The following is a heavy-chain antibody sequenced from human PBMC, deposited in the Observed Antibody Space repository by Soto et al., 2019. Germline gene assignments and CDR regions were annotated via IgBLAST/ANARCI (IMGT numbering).Heavy chain of an antibody. J-gene: IGHJ6*02. Sequence: QITLKESGPTLVKPTQTLTLTCTFSGFSLSTSGVSVGWIRQPPGKALEWLALIYWDDDKRYSPSLKSRLTITKDTSKNQVVLTMTKMDPVDTATYYCAGSITMLRGANYYGVDVWGQGTTVTVSS. CDR1: GFSLSTSGVS. D-gene: IGHD3-10*01. CDR3: AGSITMLRGANYYGVDV. CDR2: IYWDDDK. V-gene: IGHV2-5*02.